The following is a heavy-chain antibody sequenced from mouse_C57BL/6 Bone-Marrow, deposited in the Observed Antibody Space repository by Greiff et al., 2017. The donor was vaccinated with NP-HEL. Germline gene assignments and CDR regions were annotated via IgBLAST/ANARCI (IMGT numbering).Heavy chain of an antibody. CDR3: ARQLLCFEY. D-gene: IGHD1-1*01. Sequence: QVQLQQSGAELVRPGASVKLSCKASGYTFTDYYINWVKQRPGQGLEWIARIYPGSGHTYYNEKFKGKATLTAEKSSSTAYMQLSSLTSEDSAVYICARQLLCFEYWGQGTTLTVSS. CDR2: IYPGSGHT. J-gene: IGHJ2*01. CDR1: GYTFTDYY. V-gene: IGHV1-76*01.